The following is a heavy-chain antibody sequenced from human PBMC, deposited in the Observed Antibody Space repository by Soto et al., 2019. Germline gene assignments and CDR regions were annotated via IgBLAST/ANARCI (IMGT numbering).Heavy chain of an antibody. V-gene: IGHV3-21*01. CDR2: ISSSSSYI. J-gene: IGHJ4*02. CDR1: GFTFSSYS. CDR3: ARDQWVYYDSSGYDY. D-gene: IGHD3-22*01. Sequence: GGSLRLSCAASGFTFSSYSMNWVRQAPGKGLEWVSYISSSSSYIYYADSVKGRFTISRDNAKNSLYLQMNSLRAEDTAVYYCARDQWVYYDSSGYDYWGQGTLVTVSS.